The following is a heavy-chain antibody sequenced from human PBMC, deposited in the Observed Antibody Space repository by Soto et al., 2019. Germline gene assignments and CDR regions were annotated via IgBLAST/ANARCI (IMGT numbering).Heavy chain of an antibody. CDR1: GGSFSGYY. J-gene: IGHJ4*02. CDR3: ARFHKQPTFDD. CDR2: INHSGST. D-gene: IGHD6-13*01. V-gene: IGHV4-34*01. Sequence: ETLSLTCAVYGGSFSGYYWSWIRQPPGKGLEWIGEINHSGSTNYNPSLKSRVTISVDTSKNQFSLKLSSVTAADTAVYYCARFHKQPTFDDWGQGTLVTVAS.